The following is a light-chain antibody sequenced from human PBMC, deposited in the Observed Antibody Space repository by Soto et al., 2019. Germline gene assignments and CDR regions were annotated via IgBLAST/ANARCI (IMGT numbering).Light chain of an antibody. CDR2: AAS. CDR1: QGISSW. CDR3: QKANSFPIT. V-gene: IGKV1-12*01. J-gene: IGKJ5*01. Sequence: DIQMTQSPSSVSASVGDRVTITCRASQGISSWLAWYQQKPAQAPKLLIYAASSLLRGVPSRFSVSGSGIDFTLTISSLQPDDFATYYCQKANSFPITFGPVTRLEIK.